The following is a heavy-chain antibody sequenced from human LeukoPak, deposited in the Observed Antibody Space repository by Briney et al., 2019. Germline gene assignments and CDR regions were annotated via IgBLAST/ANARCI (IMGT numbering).Heavy chain of an antibody. J-gene: IGHJ4*02. CDR3: ASNPSGTGDFDY. D-gene: IGHD3-10*01. CDR2: INSSSSTI. V-gene: IGHV3-48*01. CDR1: GFTFSSYN. Sequence: GGSLRLSCAASGFTFSSYNMNWVRQAPGKGLEWVSYINSSSSTIYYADSVKGRFTISRDNAKNSLYLQMDSLRAEDTAVYYCASNPSGTGDFDYWGQGTLVTVSS.